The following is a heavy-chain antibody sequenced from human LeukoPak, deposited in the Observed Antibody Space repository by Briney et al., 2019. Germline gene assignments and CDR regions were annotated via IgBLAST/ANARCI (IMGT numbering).Heavy chain of an antibody. CDR3: ARDGEQWLAYGSGSYYYGMDV. CDR1: GGTCSSYA. Sequence: SVKVSCKASGGTCSSYAISWVRQAPGQGLEWMGGIIPIFGTANYAQKFRGRVTITADESTSTAYMELSSLRSEDTAVYYCARDGEQWLAYGSGSYYYGMDVWGQGTTVTVSS. D-gene: IGHD6-19*01. J-gene: IGHJ6*02. CDR2: IIPIFGTA. V-gene: IGHV1-69*13.